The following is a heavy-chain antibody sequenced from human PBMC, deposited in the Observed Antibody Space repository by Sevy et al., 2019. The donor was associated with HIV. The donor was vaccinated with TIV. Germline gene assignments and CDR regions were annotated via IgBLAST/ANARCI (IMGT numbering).Heavy chain of an antibody. Sequence: ASVKVSCKASGYYFTGYYVHWVRQAPGQGLEWMGWINPNGGGTNIGQKFHGRITMSRDTSITTAYMELTRLRSNDTGVYFCARSVYGSGTYLNDYWGQGTLVTVSS. V-gene: IGHV1-2*02. CDR3: ARSVYGSGTYLNDY. CDR1: GYYFTGYY. J-gene: IGHJ4*02. CDR2: INPNGGGT. D-gene: IGHD3-10*01.